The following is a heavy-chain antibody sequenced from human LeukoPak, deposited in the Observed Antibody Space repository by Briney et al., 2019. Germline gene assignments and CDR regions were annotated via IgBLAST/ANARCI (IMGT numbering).Heavy chain of an antibody. V-gene: IGHV3-23*01. J-gene: IGHJ4*02. CDR3: AKDLFFSPVDTAMVTDY. CDR2: ISGSGGST. D-gene: IGHD5-18*01. CDR1: GFTFSSYA. Sequence: TGGSLRLSCAASGFTFSSYAMSWVRQAPGKGLEWVSAISGSGGSTYYADSVKGRFTISRDNSKNTLYLQMNSLRAEDTAVYYCAKDLFFSPVDTAMVTDYWGQGTLVTVSS.